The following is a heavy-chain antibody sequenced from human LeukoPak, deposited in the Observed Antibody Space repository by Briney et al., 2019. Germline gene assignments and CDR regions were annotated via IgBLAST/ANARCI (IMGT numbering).Heavy chain of an antibody. CDR3: PRTRLYGSGDEYMDV. J-gene: IGHJ6*03. CDR1: GYSFTSYW. V-gene: IGHV5-51*01. Sequence: VESLKISCKGSGYSFTSYWICWVRQIPGKGLEWLGIIYPGDSDTRYSPSFQGQVTISADKSISTAYLQWSSLKASDTAMYYCPRTRLYGSGDEYMDVWGKGTTVTVSS. D-gene: IGHD3-10*01. CDR2: IYPGDSDT.